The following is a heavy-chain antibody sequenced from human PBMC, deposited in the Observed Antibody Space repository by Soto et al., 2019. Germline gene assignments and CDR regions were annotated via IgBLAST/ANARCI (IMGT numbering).Heavy chain of an antibody. CDR1: GLTFSSNG. Sequence: ESGGGVVQPGRSLRLSCAASGLTFSSNGMHWVRQAPGKGLEWVALIWYDGSNKYYADSVKGRFTISRDNSKNTLYLQMNSLRAEDTAVYYCARDRLVRYYDSSGSFDYWGQGTLVTVSS. V-gene: IGHV3-33*01. D-gene: IGHD3-22*01. CDR3: ARDRLVRYYDSSGSFDY. CDR2: IWYDGSNK. J-gene: IGHJ4*02.